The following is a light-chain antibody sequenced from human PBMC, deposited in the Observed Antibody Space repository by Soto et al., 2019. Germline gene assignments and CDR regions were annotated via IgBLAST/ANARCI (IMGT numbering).Light chain of an antibody. CDR1: QCRGNY. V-gene: IGKV1-12*01. Sequence: DIQMTQSPFSLSASVGHRVTITCRARQCRGNYFAWYQHKPGKVPKLLIYGASSFQSGVPSRFSGSGSGTDFTLTISSLQPEDFATYYCQQANSLPLTFGGGTKVDNK. CDR3: QQANSLPLT. CDR2: GAS. J-gene: IGKJ4*01.